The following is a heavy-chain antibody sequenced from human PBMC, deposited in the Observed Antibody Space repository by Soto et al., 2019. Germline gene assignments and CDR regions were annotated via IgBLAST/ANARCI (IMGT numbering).Heavy chain of an antibody. CDR2: LVVGTGNT. CDR3: ATGAYCSGGSCSDYYYYYYGMDL. Sequence: GASLKVSCKTSGFTFRSSAVQWVRQARGQRLEWIGWLVVGTGNTNYAQKFQQRVTISSDRSTNTVSMELSSLTSEDTAVYYCATGAYCSGGSCSDYYYYYYGMDLWGQGTTVTVSS. D-gene: IGHD2-15*01. J-gene: IGHJ6*02. V-gene: IGHV1-58*01. CDR1: GFTFRSSA.